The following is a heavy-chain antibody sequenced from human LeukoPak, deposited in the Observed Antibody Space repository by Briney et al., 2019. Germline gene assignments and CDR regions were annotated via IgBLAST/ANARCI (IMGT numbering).Heavy chain of an antibody. Sequence: ASVKVSCKASGYTFTSYYMHWVRQAPGQGLEWMGWINPNSGGTNYAQKFQGRVTMTRDTSISTAYMELSRLGSDDTAVYYCARVEYRQDAFDIWGQGTMVTVSS. CDR1: GYTFTSYY. J-gene: IGHJ3*02. CDR2: INPNSGGT. D-gene: IGHD1-1*01. V-gene: IGHV1-2*02. CDR3: ARVEYRQDAFDI.